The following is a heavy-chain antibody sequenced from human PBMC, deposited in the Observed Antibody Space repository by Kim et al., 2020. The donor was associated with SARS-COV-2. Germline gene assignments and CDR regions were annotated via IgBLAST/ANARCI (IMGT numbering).Heavy chain of an antibody. D-gene: IGHD2-15*01. J-gene: IGHJ4*02. CDR1: GTSIRSSAYY. CDR3: TKHTGGYFGAPRKDRDY. V-gene: IGHV4-39*01. CDR2: ISYSGTT. Sequence: SETLSLTCAISGTSIRSSAYYWGWIRQPPGKRLEWIGSISYSGTTYYNPSLKSRVTISLDTSKNQFSLKPSSVTSAADTAVYYCTKHTGGYFGAPRKDRDYWGQGTQVTVSS.